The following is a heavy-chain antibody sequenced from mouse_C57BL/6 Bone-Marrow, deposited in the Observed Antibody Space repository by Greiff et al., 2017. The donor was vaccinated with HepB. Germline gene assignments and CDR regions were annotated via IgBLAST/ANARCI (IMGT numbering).Heavy chain of an antibody. CDR1: GYAFSSSW. Sequence: VKLQESGPELVKPGASVKISCKASGYAFSSSWMNWVKQRPGKGLEWIGRIYPGDGDTNYNGKFKGKATLTADKSSSTAYMQLSSLTSEDSAVYFCAIITTVVADCWGQGTTLTVSS. CDR3: AIITTVVADC. CDR2: IYPGDGDT. V-gene: IGHV1-82*01. J-gene: IGHJ2*01. D-gene: IGHD1-1*01.